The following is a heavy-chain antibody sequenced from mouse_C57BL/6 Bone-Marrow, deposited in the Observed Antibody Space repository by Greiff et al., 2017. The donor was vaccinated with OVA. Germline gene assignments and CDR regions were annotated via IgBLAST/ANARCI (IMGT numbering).Heavy chain of an antibody. CDR1: GYTFTDYN. CDR2: IHPNNGGT. V-gene: IGHV1-18*01. J-gene: IGHJ1*03. Sequence: VQLKQSGPELVKPGASVKIPCKASGYTFTDYNMDWVKQSHGQSLEWIGDIHPNNGGTIYNQKFKGKATLTVDKSSSTAYMELRSLTSEDTAVYYCARCYYGAPSWYFDVWGTGTTVTVSS. CDR3: ARCYYGAPSWYFDV. D-gene: IGHD1-1*01.